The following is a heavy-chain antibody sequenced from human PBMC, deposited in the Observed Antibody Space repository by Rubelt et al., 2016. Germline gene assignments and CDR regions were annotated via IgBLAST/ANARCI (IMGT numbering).Heavy chain of an antibody. CDR2: IFYGGTT. D-gene: IGHD4-17*01. CDR1: GGSVISGYY. V-gene: IGHV4-39*02. J-gene: IGHJ5*02. Sequence: QLQLQESGPGLVKPSETLSLTCTVSGGSVISGYYWGWIRQPPGKGLEWIGCIFYGGTTHYKPSLESRVTMSVDTTKNHCDLKVRSVTAAETALYYCARYANEDGDFRFDPWGQGTLVTVSS. CDR3: ARYANEDGDFRFDP.